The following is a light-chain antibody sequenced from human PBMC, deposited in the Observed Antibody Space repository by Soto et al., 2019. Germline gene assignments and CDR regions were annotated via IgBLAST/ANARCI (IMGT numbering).Light chain of an antibody. J-gene: IGKJ2*01. V-gene: IGKV4-1*01. CDR2: WAS. CDR1: PNVLYRSSNKSS. Sequence: IVMTQSPDLLAESLGERATISCKSSPNVLYRSSNKSSLSWYQQRPGQPPRLLLYWASTRESGVPDRFVGSESETDFTLTISSLQAGDDAIYHCQQYYNTPYTFGQGTTLEI. CDR3: QQYYNTPYT.